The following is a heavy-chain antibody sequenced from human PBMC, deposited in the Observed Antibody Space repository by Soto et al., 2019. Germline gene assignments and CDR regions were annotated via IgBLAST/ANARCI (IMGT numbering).Heavy chain of an antibody. CDR2: ISRDGSEK. CDR1: GFTFSTYA. V-gene: IGHV3-30*04. CDR3: ATGGILTPGPRGHCDY. J-gene: IGHJ4*02. Sequence: QVQLVESGGGVVQPGRSLELSCEVSGFTFSTYAMHWVRQAPGKGLEWVAGISRDGSEKFYADSVKGRVTISRDNSKNTLYLQIISLKVEDSAVYFCATGGILTPGPRGHCDYWGQGTLVTGSS. D-gene: IGHD3-9*01.